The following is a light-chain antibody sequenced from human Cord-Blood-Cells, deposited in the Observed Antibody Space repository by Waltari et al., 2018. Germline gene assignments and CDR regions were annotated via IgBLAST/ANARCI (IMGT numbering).Light chain of an antibody. V-gene: IGKV1-39*01. Sequence: DIQMTQSPSSLSASVGDRVTITCRASQSISSYLNGYQQKPGKAPKLLIYAASSLQSGVPPRFSGSGSGTDFTLTISSLQPEDFATYYCQQSYSTPRTFGGGTKVEIK. CDR2: AAS. CDR3: QQSYSTPRT. J-gene: IGKJ4*01. CDR1: QSISSY.